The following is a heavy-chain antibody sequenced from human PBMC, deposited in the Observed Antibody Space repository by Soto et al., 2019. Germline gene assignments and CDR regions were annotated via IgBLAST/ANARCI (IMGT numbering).Heavy chain of an antibody. D-gene: IGHD3-22*01. J-gene: IGHJ4*02. V-gene: IGHV4-61*01. Sequence: SETLSLTCTVSGGSVSSGSYYWSWIRQPPGMGLEWIGYIFYSGTTNYNPSLKSRVTMSLYTSKNQFSLKLSSVTAADTAVYYCARDGGPYYYDSSGYYYGLVYWGQGTLVTVSS. CDR3: ARDGGPYYYDSSGYYYGLVY. CDR1: GGSVSSGSYY. CDR2: IFYSGTT.